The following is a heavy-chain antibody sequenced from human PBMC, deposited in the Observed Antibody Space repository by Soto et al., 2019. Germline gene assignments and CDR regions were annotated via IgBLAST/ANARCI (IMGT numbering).Heavy chain of an antibody. CDR3: ARSRSGYDFGSRNYFDY. D-gene: IGHD5-12*01. CDR2: IYYEGST. V-gene: IGHV4-61*03. CDR1: GASVSSDTYY. Sequence: KTSETLSLTCSVSGASVSSDTYYWSWIRQTPGKGLEWIGFIYYEGSTNYNPSLKSRVTSSVDTSKNYFSLTLTSVTAADTAVYYCARSRSGYDFGSRNYFDYWGQGSLVTVSS. J-gene: IGHJ4*02.